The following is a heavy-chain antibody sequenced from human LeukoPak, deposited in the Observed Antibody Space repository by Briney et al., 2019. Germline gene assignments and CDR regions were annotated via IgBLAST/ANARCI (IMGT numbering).Heavy chain of an antibody. Sequence: GRTLRLSCEDSGFTFDDYGMSWVRHTPGKGLEWVSGIYADSVKGRFTISRDNAKNSLYLQMNSLRAEDTALYYCVRDLSDNWYTFGYWGRGTLVTVSS. CDR1: GFTFDDYG. V-gene: IGHV3-20*04. D-gene: IGHD1-1*01. J-gene: IGHJ4*02. CDR2: I. CDR3: VRDLSDNWYTFGY.